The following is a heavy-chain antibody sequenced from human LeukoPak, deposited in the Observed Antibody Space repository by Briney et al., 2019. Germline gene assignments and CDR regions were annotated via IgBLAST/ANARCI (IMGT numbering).Heavy chain of an antibody. CDR3: ARDEPSGGGYIGGI. CDR2: IYYSGST. J-gene: IGHJ3*02. Sequence: PSQTLSLTCSVSGGSVSSRGYYWTWIRQHPGKGLEWIGHIYYSGSTFYNSGSTFYDPSLKSRLTISVDTSKNQFSLKLNSVTAADTAIYYCARDEPSGGGYIGGIWGQGTMVTVSS. CDR1: GGSVSSRGYY. V-gene: IGHV4-31*03. D-gene: IGHD2-15*01.